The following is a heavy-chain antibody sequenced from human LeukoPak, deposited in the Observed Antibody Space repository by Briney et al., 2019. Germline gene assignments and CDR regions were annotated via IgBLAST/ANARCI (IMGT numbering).Heavy chain of an antibody. V-gene: IGHV3-74*01. CDR2: ISTDGYTT. D-gene: IGHD2-15*01. CDR1: GFTLSNVW. Sequence: PGGSLRLSCAASGFTLSNVWMHWVRQAPRKGLVWVSRISTDGYTTDYADFVQGRFTASRDNTKNTWSLEMNSLRAEDTAVYYCVVGGSPGYWGQGTLVTVSS. J-gene: IGHJ4*02. CDR3: VVGGSPGY.